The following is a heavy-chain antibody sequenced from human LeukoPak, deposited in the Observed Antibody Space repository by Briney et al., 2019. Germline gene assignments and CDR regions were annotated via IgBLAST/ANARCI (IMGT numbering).Heavy chain of an antibody. CDR3: AKDLGSSGYHGTFDY. J-gene: IGHJ4*02. Sequence: PGGSLRLSCAASGFTFSSYGMSWVRQAPGKGLEWVSAISGSGGSTYYADSVKGRFTISRDNSKNTLYLQMNSLRAEDTAVYYCAKDLGSSGYHGTFDYWGQGTLVTVSS. V-gene: IGHV3-23*01. CDR2: ISGSGGST. CDR1: GFTFSSYG. D-gene: IGHD3-22*01.